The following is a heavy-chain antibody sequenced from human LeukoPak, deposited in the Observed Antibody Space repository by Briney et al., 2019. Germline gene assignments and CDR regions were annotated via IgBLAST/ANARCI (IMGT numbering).Heavy chain of an antibody. J-gene: IGHJ4*02. CDR2: IYYSGST. D-gene: IGHD5-24*01. Sequence: SQTLSLTCTVSGGSISSGGYHWSWIRQHPGKGLEWIGYIYYSGSTYYNPSLKSRVTISVDTSKNQFSLKLSSVTAADTAVYYCARVDGYNGDYFDYWGQGTLVTVSS. CDR1: GGSISSGGYH. CDR3: ARVDGYNGDYFDY. V-gene: IGHV4-31*03.